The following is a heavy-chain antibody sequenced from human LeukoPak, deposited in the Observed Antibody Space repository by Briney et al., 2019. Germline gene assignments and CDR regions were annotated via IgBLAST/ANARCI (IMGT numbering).Heavy chain of an antibody. J-gene: IGHJ4*02. CDR2: INSDSLYI. D-gene: IGHD3-9*01. Sequence: GGSLRLSCAASGFAFSRYSMNWVRQAPGKGLEWVASINSDSLYIYYADSVKGRFAISRDNSKNTVYLQMNSLRAEDTAVYYCARGAYYQILTGFRGRNLGFDYWGQGTLVTVSS. V-gene: IGHV3-21*01. CDR3: ARGAYYQILTGFRGRNLGFDY. CDR1: GFAFSRYS.